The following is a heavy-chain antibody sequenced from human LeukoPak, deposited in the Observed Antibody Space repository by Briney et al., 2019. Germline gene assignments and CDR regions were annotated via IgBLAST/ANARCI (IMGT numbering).Heavy chain of an antibody. CDR1: GGSITSYY. Sequence: SETLSLTCTVSGGSITSYYWHWIRQPPGKGPEWIGYIYYSGSTNYNPSFKSRVTISVDTSKNQFSLKLNSVTAADTALYYCARVVTREYYAPHEWGQGTLVTVSS. V-gene: IGHV4-59*01. CDR3: ARVVTREYYAPHE. CDR2: IYYSGST. D-gene: IGHD3-16*01. J-gene: IGHJ4*02.